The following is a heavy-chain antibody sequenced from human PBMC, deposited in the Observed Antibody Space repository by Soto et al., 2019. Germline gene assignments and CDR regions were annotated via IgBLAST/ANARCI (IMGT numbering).Heavy chain of an antibody. J-gene: IGHJ6*04. CDR1: GYTLTELS. CDR3: ATDPSAGTGLYYYYYGMDV. Sequence: ASVKVSCKVSGYTLTELSMHWVRQAPGKGLEWMGGFDPEDGETIYAQKFQGRVPMTEDTSTDTASMALISLRSEETAVYYCATDPSAGTGLYYYYYGMDVWAKGTTVTVSS. CDR2: FDPEDGET. V-gene: IGHV1-24*01. D-gene: IGHD6-13*01.